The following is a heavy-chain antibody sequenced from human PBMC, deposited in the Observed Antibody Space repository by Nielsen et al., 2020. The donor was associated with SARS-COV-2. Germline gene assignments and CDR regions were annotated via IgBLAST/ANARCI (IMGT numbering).Heavy chain of an antibody. CDR2: ISSSSSYI. CDR1: GFTFSNYS. D-gene: IGHD5-18*01. Sequence: GESLKISCAASGFTFSNYSMNWVRQAPGKWLEWVSSISSSSSYIYYADSVKGRFTISRDNAKNSLYLQMNSLRAEDTAVYYCAREFRGAMAIKSDYWGQGTLVTVSS. CDR3: AREFRGAMAIKSDY. J-gene: IGHJ4*02. V-gene: IGHV3-21*01.